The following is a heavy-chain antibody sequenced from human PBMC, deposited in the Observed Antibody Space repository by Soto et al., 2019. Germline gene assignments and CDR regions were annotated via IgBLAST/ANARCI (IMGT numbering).Heavy chain of an antibody. CDR2: IIPVFGTV. V-gene: IGHV1-69*06. J-gene: IGHJ5*02. CDR1: GGTFSNYA. Sequence: QEQLVQSGAEVKKPGSSVKVSCRASGGTFSNYAISWVRQAPGRGLEWMGGIIPVFGTVVYAQKLQGRVTINADNSTRMTYMELSSLRSDDTAVYYCAKFDPLGELLWFDPWGQGPLVTVSS. D-gene: IGHD3-16*01. CDR3: AKFDPLGELLWFDP.